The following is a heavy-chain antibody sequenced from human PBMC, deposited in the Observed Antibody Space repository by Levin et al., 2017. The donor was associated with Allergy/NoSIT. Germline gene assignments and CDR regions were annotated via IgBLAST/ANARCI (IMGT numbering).Heavy chain of an antibody. D-gene: IGHD2-2*01. V-gene: IGHV3-9*01. CDR2: SSWTSGSI. Sequence: GGSLRLSCEASGFIFDDYAMHWVRLTPGKGLEWVSGSSWTSGSITYADSVKGRFTISRDNAKNSLSLQMSSLRVEDTALYFCAKMGCSSINCYPDYWGQGTLVNVSS. CDR3: AKMGCSSINCYPDY. J-gene: IGHJ4*02. CDR1: GFIFDDYA.